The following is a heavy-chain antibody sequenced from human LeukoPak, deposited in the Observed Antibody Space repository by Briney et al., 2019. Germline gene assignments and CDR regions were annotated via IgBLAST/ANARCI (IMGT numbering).Heavy chain of an antibody. V-gene: IGHV3-11*01. CDR2: ISSSGSTI. CDR1: GFTFSDYY. Sequence: GGSLRLSCAASGFTFSDYYMSWIRQAPGKGLEWVSYISSSGSTIYYADSVKGRFTTSRDNAKNSLYLQMNSLRAEDTAVYYCARDVGAVPAAIYYYYMDVWGKGATVTVSS. D-gene: IGHD2-2*01. J-gene: IGHJ6*03. CDR3: ARDVGAVPAAIYYYYMDV.